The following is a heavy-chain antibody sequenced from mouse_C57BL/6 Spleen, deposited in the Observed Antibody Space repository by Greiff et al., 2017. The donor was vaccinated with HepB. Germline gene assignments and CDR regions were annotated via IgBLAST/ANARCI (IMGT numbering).Heavy chain of an antibody. CDR3: ARGGTHSSGSHYFDY. CDR1: GYTFTSYW. Sequence: QVQLKQPGAELVKPGASVKLSCKASGYTFTSYWMHWVKQRPGQGLEWIGMIHPNSGSTNYNEKFKSKATLTVDKSSSTAYMQLSSLTSEDSAVYYCARGGTHSSGSHYFDYWGQGTTLTVSS. D-gene: IGHD3-2*02. J-gene: IGHJ2*01. V-gene: IGHV1-64*01. CDR2: IHPNSGST.